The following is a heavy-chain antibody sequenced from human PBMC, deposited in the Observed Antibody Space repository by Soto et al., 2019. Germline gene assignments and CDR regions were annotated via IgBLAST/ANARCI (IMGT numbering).Heavy chain of an antibody. D-gene: IGHD3-3*01. J-gene: IGHJ6*03. CDR2: IYHSGST. V-gene: IGHV4-30-2*01. Sequence: SETLSLTCAVSGGSISSGGYSWSWIRQPPGKGLEWIGYIYHSGSTYYNPSLKSRVTISVDTSKNQFSLKLSSVTAADTAVYYCNGVTYYYYYYMDVWGKGTTVTVSS. CDR3: NGVTYYYYYYMDV. CDR1: GGSISSGGYS.